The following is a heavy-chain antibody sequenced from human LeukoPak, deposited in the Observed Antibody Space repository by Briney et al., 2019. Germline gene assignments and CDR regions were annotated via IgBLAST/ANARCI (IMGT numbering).Heavy chain of an antibody. CDR2: IKSKIDGGTT. CDR3: TTDPAENFDY. J-gene: IGHJ4*02. Sequence: PGGSLRLSCAASGFSFSNAWMTWVRQAPGKGLEWVSRIKSKIDGGTTTYAAPANGRFIISRDDSKDTLYLQMNSLKIEDTAVYYCTTDPAENFDYWGQGTLVTVSS. V-gene: IGHV3-15*01. D-gene: IGHD6-19*01. CDR1: GFSFSNAW.